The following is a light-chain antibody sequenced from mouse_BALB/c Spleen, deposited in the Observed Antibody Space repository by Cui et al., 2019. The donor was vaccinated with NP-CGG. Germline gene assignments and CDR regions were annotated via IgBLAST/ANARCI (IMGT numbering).Light chain of an antibody. Sequence: QPVLLQDSAPTTSPGETVTLTCRSSTGAVTTSNYANWVQEKPDHLFTGLIGGTNNRAPGVPARFSGSLIGDKAALTITGAQSEDEAIYFCALWYSNHWVFGGGTKLTVL. CDR3: ALWYSNHWV. CDR2: GTN. J-gene: IGLJ1*01. CDR1: TGAVTTSNY. V-gene: IGLV1*01.